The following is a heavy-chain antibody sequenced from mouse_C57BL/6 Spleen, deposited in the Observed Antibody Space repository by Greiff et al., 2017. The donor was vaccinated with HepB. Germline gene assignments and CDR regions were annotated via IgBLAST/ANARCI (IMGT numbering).Heavy chain of an antibody. CDR1: GYTFTSYW. D-gene: IGHD1-1*01. CDR3: ARSYYYGSPPYFDY. CDR2: IDPSDSHT. J-gene: IGHJ2*01. Sequence: QVQLQQPGAELVKPGASVKLSCKASGYTFTSYWMQWVKQRPGQGLEWIGEIDPSDSHTNYNQKFKGKATLTVDTSSSTAYMQLSSLTSEDSAVYYCARSYYYGSPPYFDYWGQGTTLTVSS. V-gene: IGHV1-50*01.